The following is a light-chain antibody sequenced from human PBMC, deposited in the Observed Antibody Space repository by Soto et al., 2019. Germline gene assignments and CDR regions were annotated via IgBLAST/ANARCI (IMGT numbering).Light chain of an antibody. CDR2: GAS. CDR3: QKYGTPGN. J-gene: IGKJ5*01. Sequence: IVLTQSPGTLSLSPGERATLSCRASQSVSSSYLAWYQQKPGQAPRLLIYGASSRATRTPDRFSGSGSGTDFILTISRREPEHFEVYYCQKYGTPGNFGQGTRLEIK. V-gene: IGKV3-20*01. CDR1: QSVSSSY.